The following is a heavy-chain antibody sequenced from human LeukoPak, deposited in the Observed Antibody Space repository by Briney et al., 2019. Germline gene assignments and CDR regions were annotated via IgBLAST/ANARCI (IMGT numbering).Heavy chain of an antibody. CDR3: ARDGLWGWAQYDY. CDR1: GFTFSSYA. V-gene: IGHV3-23*01. CDR2: ITDNGLAR. Sequence: PGGSLRLSCAASGFTFSSYAMGWVRQGPGKGLEWVAGITDNGLARDYADSVKGRFTIYRDDSRSTLDLQMNSLRAEDTALYYCARDGLWGWAQYDYWGQGILVTVSS. J-gene: IGHJ4*02. D-gene: IGHD2-21*01.